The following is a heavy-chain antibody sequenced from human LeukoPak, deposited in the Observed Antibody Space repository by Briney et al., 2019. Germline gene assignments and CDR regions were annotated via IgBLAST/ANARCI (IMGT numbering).Heavy chain of an antibody. V-gene: IGHV4-39*01. CDR2: IYYSGST. CDR3: ARRRFDYNVPRYFDL. D-gene: IGHD4-4*01. Sequence: SETLSLTCTVPGGSISSSSYYWGWIRQPPGKGLEWIGSIYYSGSTYYNPSLKSRVTISVDTSKNQFSLKLSSVTAADTAVYYCARRRFDYNVPRYFDLWGRGTLVTVSS. J-gene: IGHJ2*01. CDR1: GGSISSSSYY.